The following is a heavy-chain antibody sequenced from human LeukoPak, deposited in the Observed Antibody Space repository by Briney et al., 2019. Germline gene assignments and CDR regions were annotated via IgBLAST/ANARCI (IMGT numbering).Heavy chain of an antibody. CDR1: GFTFDDYG. CDR3: ARDRGADYLYFQH. J-gene: IGHJ1*01. D-gene: IGHD4/OR15-4a*01. V-gene: IGHV3-20*04. Sequence: GGSLRLSCAASGFTFDDYGMSWVRQVPGKGLEWVSGINSNGARKGYADSVKGRFTISRDNAKNSLYLQMNSLRAEDTALYYCARDRGADYLYFQHWGQGTLVTVSS. CDR2: INSNGARK.